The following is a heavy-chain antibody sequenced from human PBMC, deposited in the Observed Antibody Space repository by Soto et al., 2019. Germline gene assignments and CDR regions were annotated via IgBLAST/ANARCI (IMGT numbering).Heavy chain of an antibody. V-gene: IGHV3-21*01. CDR3: ARVFGYCSGGAYSSLDY. CDR1: GFTFSSHT. CDR2: ISSSSTYI. Sequence: EVQLVESGGGLVKPGGSLRLSCAASGFTFSSHTMNWVRQAPGKGLEWVSSISSSSTYIYYADSVKGRFTISRDNAKNSLYLQMNSMRAEDTAVYYCARVFGYCSGGAYSSLDYWGQGTLVTVSS. J-gene: IGHJ4*02. D-gene: IGHD2-15*01.